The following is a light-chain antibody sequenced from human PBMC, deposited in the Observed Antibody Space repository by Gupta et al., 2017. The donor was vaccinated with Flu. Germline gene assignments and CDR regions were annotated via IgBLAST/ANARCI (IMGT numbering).Light chain of an antibody. CDR3: HQDYSSSRRI. CDR1: QSISSW. V-gene: IGKV1-5*03. CDR2: KAS. J-gene: IGKJ2*01. Sequence: DTQTTQSPSTLSASVGDRATLTCRASQSISSWLDWYQQKPGQAPKLLIYKASSLESGDTSRFGGSGCGREFALSISSRLQDDFASYYYHQDYSSSRRIFGQGTKVEIK.